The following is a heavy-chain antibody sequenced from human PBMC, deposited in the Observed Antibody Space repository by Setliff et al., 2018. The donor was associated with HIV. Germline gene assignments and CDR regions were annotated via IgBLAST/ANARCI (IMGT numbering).Heavy chain of an antibody. CDR3: ARHDSGGYYSLDY. J-gene: IGHJ4*02. CDR2: INHSGRT. CDR1: GGTFSLHY. Sequence: SETLSLTCAVSGGTFSLHYYTWIRQSPLRGLEWIGEINHSGRTKYSPSLRSRVSISVDTYKTQFSLKLSSVTAADTAVYYCARHDSGGYYSLDYWGQGTLVTVSS. V-gene: IGHV4-34*01. D-gene: IGHD3-22*01.